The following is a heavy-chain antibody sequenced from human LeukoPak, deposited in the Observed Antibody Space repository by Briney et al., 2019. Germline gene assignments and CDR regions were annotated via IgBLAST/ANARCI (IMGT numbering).Heavy chain of an antibody. D-gene: IGHD7-27*01. CDR1: GGSISSSSYY. J-gene: IGHJ4*02. CDR3: ARPYKNWGFVY. V-gene: IGHV4-39*01. Sequence: SETLSLTCTVSGGSISSSSYYWGWIRQPPGKGLEWIGSIYYSGSTYYNPSLKSRVTISVDTSKNQFSLKLSSVTAADTALYYCARPYKNWGFVYWGQGTLVTVSS. CDR2: IYYSGST.